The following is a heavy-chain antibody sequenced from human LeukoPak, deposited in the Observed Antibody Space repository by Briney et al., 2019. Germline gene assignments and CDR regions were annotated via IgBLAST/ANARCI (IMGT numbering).Heavy chain of an antibody. Sequence: PSETLSLTCTVSGDSISSSNSYWGWIRQPPGKGLAWIGSIYYSGNTYYNASLKSRVTISVDTSKNQFSLKLSSVTAADTAVYYCARGQGVLRYFGRFPMGFDPWGQGTLVTVSS. CDR3: ARGQGVLRYFGRFPMGFDP. CDR1: GDSISSSNSY. D-gene: IGHD3-9*01. V-gene: IGHV4-39*07. J-gene: IGHJ5*02. CDR2: IYYSGNT.